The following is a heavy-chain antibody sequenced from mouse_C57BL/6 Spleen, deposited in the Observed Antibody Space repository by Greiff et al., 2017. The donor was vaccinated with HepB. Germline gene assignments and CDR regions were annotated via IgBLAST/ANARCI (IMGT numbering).Heavy chain of an antibody. CDR3: VRREGSSYYYAMDY. V-gene: IGHV10-3*01. CDR2: IRSKSSNYAT. D-gene: IGHD6-1*01. CDR1: GFTFNTYA. J-gene: IGHJ4*01. Sequence: EVQLVESGGGLVQPKGSLKLSCAASGFTFNTYAMHWVRQAPGKGLEWVARIRSKSSNYATYYADSVKDRFTISRDDSQSMLYLQMNNLKTEDTAMYYCVRREGSSYYYAMDYWGQGTSVTVSS.